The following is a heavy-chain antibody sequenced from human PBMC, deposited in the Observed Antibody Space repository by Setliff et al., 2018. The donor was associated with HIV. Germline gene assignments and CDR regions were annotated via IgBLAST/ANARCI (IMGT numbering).Heavy chain of an antibody. J-gene: IGHJ5*02. CDR1: GGSISSSNW. Sequence: SETLSLTCAVSGGSISSSNWWSWVRQPPGKGLEWIGEIYHSGSTNYNPSLKSRVTISVDKSKNQFSLNVTSVNAADTAVYYCARRRDYSTVAPRPPNWFDPWGQGTLVTVSS. V-gene: IGHV4-4*02. CDR3: ARRRDYSTVAPRPPNWFDP. D-gene: IGHD6-6*01. CDR2: IYHSGST.